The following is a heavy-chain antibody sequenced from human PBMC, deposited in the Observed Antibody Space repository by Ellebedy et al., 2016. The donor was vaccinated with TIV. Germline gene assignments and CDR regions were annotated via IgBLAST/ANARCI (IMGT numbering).Heavy chain of an antibody. J-gene: IGHJ6*02. Sequence: MPSETLSLTSTVSGDSITSNYWNWIRQSPGKGLEWIGYIYYSGSTNYNPSLKRRVTISVDTSKNRLSLNLNSVTAADTAVYYCARNSGYDYFYGMDVWGQGTTVTVSS. CDR1: GDSITSNY. CDR2: IYYSGST. CDR3: ARNSGYDYFYGMDV. D-gene: IGHD5-12*01. V-gene: IGHV4-59*01.